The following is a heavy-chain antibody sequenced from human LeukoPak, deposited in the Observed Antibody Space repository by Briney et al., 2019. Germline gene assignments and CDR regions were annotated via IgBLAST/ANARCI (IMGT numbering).Heavy chain of an antibody. CDR1: GFTFSTYA. V-gene: IGHV3-23*01. D-gene: IGHD1-26*01. CDR3: AKDRVPDGMWEIDY. J-gene: IGHJ4*02. Sequence: PGGSLRLSCAASGFTFSTYAMNWVRQAPGKGLEWVSGIIGNSNDIRYADSVKGRFTISRDNSKSTLYLQMNSLRAEDSAIYYCAKDRVPDGMWEIDYWSQGTPVTVSS. CDR2: IIGNSNDI.